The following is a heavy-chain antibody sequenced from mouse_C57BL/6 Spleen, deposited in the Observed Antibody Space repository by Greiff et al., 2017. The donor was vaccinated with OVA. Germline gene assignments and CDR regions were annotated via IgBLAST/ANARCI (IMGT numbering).Heavy chain of an antibody. CDR2: IDPSDSET. V-gene: IGHV1-52*01. D-gene: IGHD2-5*01. CDR3: ARDYSNYLDY. J-gene: IGHJ2*01. CDR1: GYTFTSYW. Sequence: QVQLQQPGAELVRPGSSVKLSCKASGYTFTSYWMHWVKQRPIQGLEWIGNIDPSDSETHYNQKFKDKATLTVDKSSSTAYMQLSSLTSEDSAVYYCARDYSNYLDYWGQGTTLTVSS.